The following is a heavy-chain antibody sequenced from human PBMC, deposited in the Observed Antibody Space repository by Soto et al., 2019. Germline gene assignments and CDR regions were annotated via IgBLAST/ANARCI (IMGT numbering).Heavy chain of an antibody. J-gene: IGHJ4*02. D-gene: IGHD1-26*01. CDR1: GGTFSSYA. CDR2: IIPIFGTA. CDR3: PRHSSERWPHPLPY. V-gene: IGHV1-69*12. Sequence: QVQLVQSGAEVKKPGSSVKVSCKASGGTFSSYAISWVRQAPGQGLEWMGGIIPIFGTANYAQKSQGRATLTAAASTSTAYMELSSLRSEDTAVYYCPRHSSERWPHPLPYWGQGTLVTVSS.